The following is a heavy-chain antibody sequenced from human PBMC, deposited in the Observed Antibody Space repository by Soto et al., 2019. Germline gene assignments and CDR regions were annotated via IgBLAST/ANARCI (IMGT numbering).Heavy chain of an antibody. V-gene: IGHV3-30*18. CDR1: GVTLSHYA. D-gene: IGHD3-3*01. J-gene: IGHJ6*02. CDR3: AKDQGRITIFGVVTIANYYYYYGMDV. Sequence: GGSLRLSCAASGVTLSHYAMHWVRQAPGKGLEWVAVISYDGGNKYYADSVKGRFTISRDNSKNTLYLQMNSLRAEDTAVYYCAKDQGRITIFGVVTIANYYYYYGMDVWGQGTTVTVSS. CDR2: ISYDGGNK.